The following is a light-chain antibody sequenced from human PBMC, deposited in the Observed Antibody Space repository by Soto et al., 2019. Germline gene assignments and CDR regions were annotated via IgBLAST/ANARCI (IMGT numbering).Light chain of an antibody. CDR2: EVS. V-gene: IGLV2-14*01. CDR3: RSYTSSSTGV. CDR1: SSDVGGYNY. Sequence: QSALTQPASVSGSPGQSITISCTGTSSDVGGYNYVSWYQQHPGKAPTLMIYEVSHRPSGVSNRFSGSKSGNTASLTISGLQAEDEADYYCRSYTSSSTGVFGGGPKLTVL. J-gene: IGLJ3*02.